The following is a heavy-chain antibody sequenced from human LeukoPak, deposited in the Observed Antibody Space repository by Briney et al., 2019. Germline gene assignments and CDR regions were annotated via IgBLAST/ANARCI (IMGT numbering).Heavy chain of an antibody. Sequence: GGSLRLSCAASGFTFSDYYMSWVRQAPGKGPEWVSAISGSGGSTYYADSVKGRFTISRDNSKNTLYLQMNSLRAEDTAVYYCAKDPNGGYDYWGQGTLVTVSS. CDR1: GFTFSDYY. J-gene: IGHJ4*02. CDR3: AKDPNGGYDY. CDR2: ISGSGGST. D-gene: IGHD3-16*01. V-gene: IGHV3-23*01.